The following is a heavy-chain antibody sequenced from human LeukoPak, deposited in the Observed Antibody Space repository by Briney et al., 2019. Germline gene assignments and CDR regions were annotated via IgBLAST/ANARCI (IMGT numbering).Heavy chain of an antibody. D-gene: IGHD2-15*01. Sequence: GGSLRLSCAASGFTFSSYAMSWVRQAPGKGLEWVSSISGNGGSTHYADSVKGRFTISRDNSKNTLYLQMNSLRPEDTAVYYCAKVRVGTAHFDYWGQGTLVTVSS. V-gene: IGHV3-23*01. CDR2: ISGNGGST. CDR1: GFTFSSYA. J-gene: IGHJ4*02. CDR3: AKVRVGTAHFDY.